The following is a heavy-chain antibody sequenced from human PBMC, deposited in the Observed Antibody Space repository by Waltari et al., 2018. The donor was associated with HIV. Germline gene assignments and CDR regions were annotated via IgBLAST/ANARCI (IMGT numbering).Heavy chain of an antibody. J-gene: IGHJ4*02. CDR2: MNPNRCNT. D-gene: IGHD3-9*01. Sequence: QVQLVQSGAEVKTPGASVKVSCKASGYTFTSYDINWVRQAPGQGLEGMGWMNPNRCNTGYAQKFQGRVTMTRNASITTAYMELSSLRSEDTAVYFCARGILAGRYETLTGQDYWGQGTLVTVSS. CDR3: ARGILAGRYETLTGQDY. CDR1: GYTFTSYD. V-gene: IGHV1-8*01.